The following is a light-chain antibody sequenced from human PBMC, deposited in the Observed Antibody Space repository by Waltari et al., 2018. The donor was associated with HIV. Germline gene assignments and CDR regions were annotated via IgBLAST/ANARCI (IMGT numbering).Light chain of an antibody. CDR1: SGSVSTSYY. Sequence: QTVVTQEPSFSVSPGGTVTLTCGLSSGSVSTSYYPNWYQQTPGQAPRTLIYSTNTRSSGVPDRFSGSILGNKAALTITGAQADDESEYYCVLYLGSGISGVFGGGTKLTVL. J-gene: IGLJ3*02. CDR2: STN. V-gene: IGLV8-61*01. CDR3: VLYLGSGISGV.